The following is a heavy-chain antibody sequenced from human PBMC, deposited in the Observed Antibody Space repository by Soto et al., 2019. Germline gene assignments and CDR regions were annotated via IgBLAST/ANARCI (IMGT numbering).Heavy chain of an antibody. V-gene: IGHV1-3*01. CDR2: INAGNGNT. CDR1: GYTFTSYA. D-gene: IGHD2-15*01. CDR3: ARLWYCSGGSCPLQPYYYYGMDV. Sequence: ASVKVSCKASGYTFTSYAMHWVRQAPGQRLEWMGWINAGNGNTKYSQKFQGRVTITADESTSTAYMELSSLRSEDTAVYYCARLWYCSGGSCPLQPYYYYGMDVWGQGTTVTVSS. J-gene: IGHJ6*02.